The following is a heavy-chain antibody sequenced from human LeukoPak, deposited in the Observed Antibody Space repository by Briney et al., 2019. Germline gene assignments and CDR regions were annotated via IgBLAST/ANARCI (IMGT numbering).Heavy chain of an antibody. D-gene: IGHD2-21*01. V-gene: IGHV3-23*01. Sequence: GGSLRLSCAASGFTFTSYAMSWVRQGPGKGLEWVSAISSTSSTYYADSVKGRFTISRDNSKNTLYLQMNSLRAEDTAVYYCAKEGIAGDYFDYWGQGTLVTVSS. CDR3: AKEGIAGDYFDY. J-gene: IGHJ4*02. CDR2: ISSTSST. CDR1: GFTFTSYA.